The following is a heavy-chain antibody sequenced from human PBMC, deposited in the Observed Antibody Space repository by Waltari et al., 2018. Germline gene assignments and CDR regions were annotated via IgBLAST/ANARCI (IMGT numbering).Heavy chain of an antibody. Sequence: EVQLVESGGGLVQPGRSLRLSCAASGFTFSSYSMNWVRQAPGKGLGWVSYISSMSSNIYYADSVKGRFTISRDKAKNSLYLQMNSLRAEDTAVYYCATIYQEDVWGQGTTVTVSS. V-gene: IGHV3-48*01. J-gene: IGHJ6*02. CDR3: ATIYQEDV. CDR1: GFTFSSYS. D-gene: IGHD2-2*01. CDR2: ISSMSSNI.